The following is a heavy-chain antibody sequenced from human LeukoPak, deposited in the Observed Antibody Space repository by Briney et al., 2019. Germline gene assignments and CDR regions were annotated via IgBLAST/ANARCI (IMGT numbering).Heavy chain of an antibody. J-gene: IGHJ4*02. V-gene: IGHV3-21*01. CDR1: GFTFSSYS. CDR3: ARDLYGSGSYYNYY. D-gene: IGHD3-10*01. CDR2: ISSSSSYI. Sequence: PGGSLRLSCAASGFTFSSYSMNWVRQAPGKGLEWVSSISSSSSYIYYADSVKGRLTISRDNAKNSLYLQMNSLRAEDTAVYYCARDLYGSGSYYNYYWGQGTLVTVSS.